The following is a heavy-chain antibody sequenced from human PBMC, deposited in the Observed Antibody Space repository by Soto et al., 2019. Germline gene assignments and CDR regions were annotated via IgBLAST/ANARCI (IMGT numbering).Heavy chain of an antibody. D-gene: IGHD7-27*01. J-gene: IGHJ4*02. CDR2: ISYDGSNK. CDR1: GFTFSSDA. Sequence: QVQLVESGGRVVQPGRSLRLSCAASGFTFSSDAMHWVRQAPGKGLEWVAVISYDGSNKYYADSVKGRFTISRDNSKNTLYLQMNSLRSEDTAVYYCARDGDGIDYWGQGTLVTVSS. CDR3: ARDGDGIDY. V-gene: IGHV3-30-3*01.